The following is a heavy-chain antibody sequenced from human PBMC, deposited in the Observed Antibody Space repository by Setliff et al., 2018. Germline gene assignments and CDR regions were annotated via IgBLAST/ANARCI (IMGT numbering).Heavy chain of an antibody. V-gene: IGHV2-5*02. D-gene: IGHD3-10*01. Sequence: SGPTLVNPTQTLTLTCSFSGFSLSSPGVGVGWIRQPPGKALEWLALIYWDDDKRYSPSLGSRLTITRDTSKNQVALTMTNMDPVDTGTYFCAHRLTTYSDSWSYWADVFDIWGQGTMVTVSS. CDR3: AHRLTTYSDSWSYWADVFDI. CDR1: GFSLSSPGVG. J-gene: IGHJ3*02. CDR2: IYWDDDK.